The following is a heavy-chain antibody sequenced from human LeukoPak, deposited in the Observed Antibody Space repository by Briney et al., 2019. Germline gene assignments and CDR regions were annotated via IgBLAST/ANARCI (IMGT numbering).Heavy chain of an antibody. CDR3: ARSRLDAFEI. V-gene: IGHV3-53*01. D-gene: IGHD6-19*01. CDR2: IYSGGSP. J-gene: IGHJ3*02. CDR1: GFAVSSNS. Sequence: GGSLRLSCAASGFAVSSNSMSWVRQAPGKGLEWVSVIYSGGSPYYADFVKGRFTISRDISKNTLFLQMTSLRAEDTTVFYCARSRLDAFEIWGQGTMVTVSS.